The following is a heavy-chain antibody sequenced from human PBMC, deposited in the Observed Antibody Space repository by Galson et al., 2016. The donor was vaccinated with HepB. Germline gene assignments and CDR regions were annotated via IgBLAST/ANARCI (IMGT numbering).Heavy chain of an antibody. V-gene: IGHV1-3*01. CDR3: ARDLIGNMGV. J-gene: IGHJ6*02. D-gene: IGHD3-16*02. CDR2: ISAASGDT. Sequence: SVKVSCKASGYSFSTYDMHWVRQTPGQRLEWMGYISAASGDTKYSQSFQGRVTLTRDTSATTHYMELTSLTSEDTAVYYCARDLIGNMGVWGQGTTVAVSS. CDR1: GYSFSTYD.